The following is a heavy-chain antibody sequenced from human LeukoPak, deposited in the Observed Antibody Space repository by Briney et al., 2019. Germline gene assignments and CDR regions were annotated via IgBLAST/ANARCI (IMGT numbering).Heavy chain of an antibody. CDR1: GFTFSSYS. Sequence: PGGSLRLSCAASGFTFSSYSMNWVRQAPGKGLEWTSYISSNSSTIFYADSVKGRFTISRDNAKNSLYVQMNSLRAEDTAIYYCARDGLMDVWGTGTTVTVSS. J-gene: IGHJ6*03. CDR3: ARDGLMDV. V-gene: IGHV3-48*01. CDR2: ISSNSSTI.